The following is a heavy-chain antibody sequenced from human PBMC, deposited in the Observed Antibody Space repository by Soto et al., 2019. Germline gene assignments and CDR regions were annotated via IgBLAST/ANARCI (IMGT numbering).Heavy chain of an antibody. J-gene: IGHJ4*02. V-gene: IGHV4-4*02. Sequence: SETLSLTCAVSGGSFTSNNWWAWVRQPPGQGLEWIGEIYRTGSTNYNPSLKSRFTISLDKSEKKISLKVTSLTAADTAVYYCARRDPGTSVDYWGQGTLVTVSS. D-gene: IGHD1-7*01. CDR3: ARRDPGTSVDY. CDR1: GGSFTSNNW. CDR2: IYRTGST.